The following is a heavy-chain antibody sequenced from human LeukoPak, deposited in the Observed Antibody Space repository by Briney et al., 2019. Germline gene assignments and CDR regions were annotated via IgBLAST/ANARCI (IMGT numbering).Heavy chain of an antibody. CDR2: ISDSSTLT. CDR1: GFTFSSFG. CDR3: AKVIRGGYGMDV. D-gene: IGHD3-10*01. V-gene: IGHV3-48*02. Sequence: GGSLRLSCAASGFTFSSFGMNWVRQAPGKGLEWVSYISDSSTLTYYADSVKGRFTISRDNAKNSLSLQLNSLRDEDTAVYFCAKVIRGGYGMDVWGQGTTVTVSS. J-gene: IGHJ6*02.